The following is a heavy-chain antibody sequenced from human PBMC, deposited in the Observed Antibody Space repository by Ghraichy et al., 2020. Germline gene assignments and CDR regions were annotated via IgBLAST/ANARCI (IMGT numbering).Heavy chain of an antibody. CDR2: ISRSGDTI. CDR1: GFTFSNYE. J-gene: IGHJ4*02. CDR3: ATPITGGFPFDY. V-gene: IGHV3-48*03. Sequence: GGSLRLSCAASGFTFSNYEMNWVRQAPGKGLEWVSYISRSGDTIYYTDSVKGRFTISRDNAKNSLYLQMSGLRADDTAVYYCATPITGGFPFDYWGQGTLVTVSS. D-gene: IGHD2-15*01.